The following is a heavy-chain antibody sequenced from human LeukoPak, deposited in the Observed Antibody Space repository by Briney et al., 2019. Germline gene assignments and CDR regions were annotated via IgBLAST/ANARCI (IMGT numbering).Heavy chain of an antibody. V-gene: IGHV1-2*02. CDR3: ARAGFAVCSSTSCYGERDAFDI. Sequence: ASVKVSCKASGYTFTGYYMHWVRQAPGQGLEWMGWINPNSGGTNYVHKFQGRVTMTRDTSISTDYMELRSLRSDDTAVYYCARAGFAVCSSTSCYGERDAFDIWGQGTMVTVSS. J-gene: IGHJ3*02. CDR2: INPNSGGT. CDR1: GYTFTGYY. D-gene: IGHD2-2*01.